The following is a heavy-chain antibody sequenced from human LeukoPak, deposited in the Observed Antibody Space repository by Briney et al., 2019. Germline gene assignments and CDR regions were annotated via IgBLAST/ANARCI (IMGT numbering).Heavy chain of an antibody. Sequence: SETLSLTCTVSGGSISSYYWSWIRQPPGKGLEWIGEINHSGSTNYNPSLKSRVTISVDTSKNQFSLKLSSVTAADTAVYYCARSLGYYDSSGAPYFQHWGQGTLVTVSS. V-gene: IGHV4-34*01. CDR2: INHSGST. CDR3: ARSLGYYDSSGAPYFQH. CDR1: GGSISSYY. D-gene: IGHD3-22*01. J-gene: IGHJ1*01.